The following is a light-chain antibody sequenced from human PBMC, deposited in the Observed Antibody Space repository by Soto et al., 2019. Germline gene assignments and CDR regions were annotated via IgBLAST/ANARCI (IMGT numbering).Light chain of an antibody. CDR1: QSVSATH. Sequence: VLTHSPDTLSLSPGESATLSCRASQSVSATHLAWYQQKPGQAPRLHRYGASTRATGIPDRFSGSGSGTDFTLTISRVEPEDFAVFYCQHYGSAPLTFGGGTKVDIK. CDR3: QHYGSAPLT. CDR2: GAS. J-gene: IGKJ4*01. V-gene: IGKV3-20*01.